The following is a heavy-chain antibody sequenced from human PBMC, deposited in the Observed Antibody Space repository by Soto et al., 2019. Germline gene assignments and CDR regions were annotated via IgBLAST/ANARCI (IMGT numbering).Heavy chain of an antibody. CDR3: ARGITIFGVVPG. V-gene: IGHV1-8*01. CDR1: GYTFTSYD. CDR2: MSPNSSNT. D-gene: IGHD3-3*01. Sequence: QVQLVQSGAEVKKPGASVKVSCKASGYTFTSYDINWVRQANGQGLEWMGWMSPNSSNTGFAQKFKGRVTMTRHTSISTAYRELSSVGSADTAVYYCARGITIFGVVPGWGQGTLVTVSS. J-gene: IGHJ4*02.